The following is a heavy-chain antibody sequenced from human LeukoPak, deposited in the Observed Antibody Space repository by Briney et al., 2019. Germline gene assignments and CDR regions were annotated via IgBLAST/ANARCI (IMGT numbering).Heavy chain of an antibody. J-gene: IGHJ4*02. CDR2: IQQHGSET. CDR3: AKVGDPGPNWGFGLDY. CDR1: GFTFSNYW. Sequence: GGSLRLSCEGSGFTFSNYWMSWVRQAPGKGLEWVANIQQHGSETYYGDSVKGRFTISRDNAKNSLYLQMNSLRAEDTAVYYCAKVGDPGPNWGFGLDYWGQGTLVTVSS. D-gene: IGHD7-27*01. V-gene: IGHV3-7*01.